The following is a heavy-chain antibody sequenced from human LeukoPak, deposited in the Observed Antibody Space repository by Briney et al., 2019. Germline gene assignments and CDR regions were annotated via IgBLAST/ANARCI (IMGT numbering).Heavy chain of an antibody. V-gene: IGHV4-59*11. CDR2: IYYSGST. D-gene: IGHD1-7*01. Sequence: PSETLSLTCTVSGGSINSHYWSWFRQPPEKGLEWIGHIYYSGSTFYNPSLESRVTISVDTSKNQYSLKLTSVTTADTAVYYCARSPSNWNYNYWGQGTLVTVSS. CDR1: GGSINSHY. CDR3: ARSPSNWNYNY. J-gene: IGHJ4*02.